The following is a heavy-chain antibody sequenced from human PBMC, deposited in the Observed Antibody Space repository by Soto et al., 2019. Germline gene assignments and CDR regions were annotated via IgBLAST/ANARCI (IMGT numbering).Heavy chain of an antibody. CDR1: GGSISSSSYY. V-gene: IGHV4-39*01. D-gene: IGHD2-15*01. J-gene: IGHJ4*02. Sequence: QLQLQESGPGLVKPSETLSLTCTVSGGSISSSSYYWGWIRQPPGKGLEWIGSIYYSGSTYYNPSPTSRVTISVDTSKNQSSLKLSSVTAADTAVYYCARHTPAISISDHWGQGTLVTVSS. CDR2: IYYSGST. CDR3: ARHTPAISISDH.